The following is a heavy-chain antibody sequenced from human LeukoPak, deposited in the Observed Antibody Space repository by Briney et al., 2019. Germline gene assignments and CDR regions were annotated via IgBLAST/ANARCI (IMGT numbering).Heavy chain of an antibody. Sequence: PGGSLRLSCAASGFTSSSYSMNWVRQAPGKGLEWVSYIDSSSSTIYYADSVKGRFTVSRDNAKNSLYLQTNSLRDEDTAVYYCARYQYSSGRIFDYWGQGTLVTVSS. CDR3: ARYQYSSGRIFDY. CDR2: IDSSSSTI. D-gene: IGHD6-19*01. J-gene: IGHJ4*02. V-gene: IGHV3-48*02. CDR1: GFTSSSYS.